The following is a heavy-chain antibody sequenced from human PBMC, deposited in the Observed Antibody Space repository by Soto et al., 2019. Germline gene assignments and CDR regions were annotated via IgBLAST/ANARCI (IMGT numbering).Heavy chain of an antibody. Sequence: QVQLVQSGAEVKKPGASVKVSFNASGYTLNTYGFTWVRQAPGQGLEWMGWISANNDHTNYPQKLQGRVTMTTDTSTSTAYMELRSLTSDDTAVYYCARGTYFDYWGQGTLVTVSS. V-gene: IGHV1-18*01. J-gene: IGHJ4*02. CDR3: ARGTYFDY. CDR1: GYTLNTYG. CDR2: ISANNDHT.